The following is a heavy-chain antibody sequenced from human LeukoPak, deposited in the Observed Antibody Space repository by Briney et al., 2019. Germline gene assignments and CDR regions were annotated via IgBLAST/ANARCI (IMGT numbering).Heavy chain of an antibody. CDR2: IYYSGST. D-gene: IGHD5-12*01. V-gene: IGHV4-59*08. Sequence: PLETLSLTCTVSGGSISSYYWSWIRQPPGKGLEWIAYIYYSGSTSYNPSLKSRVTLSLHTSKNQFSLSLSSVTAADTAVYYCARHFRGYGYAAAGIFDSWGQGTLVTVSS. CDR1: GGSISSYY. CDR3: ARHFRGYGYAAAGIFDS. J-gene: IGHJ4*02.